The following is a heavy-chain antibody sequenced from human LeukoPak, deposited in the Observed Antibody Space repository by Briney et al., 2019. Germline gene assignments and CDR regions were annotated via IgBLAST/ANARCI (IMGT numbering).Heavy chain of an antibody. J-gene: IGHJ4*02. CDR2: IKQDGREI. V-gene: IGHV3-7*01. D-gene: IGHD6-13*01. CDR3: TRDEAAAAN. CDR1: GFTFSNYW. Sequence: GGSLRLSCAGSGFTFSNYWMSWVRQAPGKGPEWVANIKQDGREIHYLDSVKGRFTISRDNAKSSLYLQMNSLKVEDTAVYYCTRDEAAAANWGQGTPVTVSS.